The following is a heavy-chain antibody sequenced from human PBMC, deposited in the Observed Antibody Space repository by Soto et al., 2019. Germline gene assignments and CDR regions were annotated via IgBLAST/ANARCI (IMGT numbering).Heavy chain of an antibody. D-gene: IGHD2-21*02. CDR1: GFTLSSYS. CDR2: ISSSSTHI. CDR3: VRERGLSSFYGMDV. J-gene: IGHJ6*02. V-gene: IGHV3-21*01. Sequence: GGSLRLSCAASGFTLSSYSMNWVRQAPGKGLEWVASISSSSTHIYYADSVKGRFTISRDNARNSLYLQMNSLRAEDTAVYYCVRERGLSSFYGMDVWGQGTTVTAP.